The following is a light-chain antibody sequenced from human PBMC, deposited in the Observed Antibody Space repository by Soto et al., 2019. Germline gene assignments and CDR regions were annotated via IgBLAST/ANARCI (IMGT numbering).Light chain of an antibody. CDR1: QSVSSN. Sequence: EIVMTQSPATLSVSPGERATLSCRASQSVSSNLAWYQQRSGQAPRLLIFDASIRVPTTPARFSGSVSGTEFTLTVSSLRSEDFAVYYCQQYNKWPPTFGQGTKVDIK. J-gene: IGKJ1*01. CDR2: DAS. CDR3: QQYNKWPPT. V-gene: IGKV3-15*01.